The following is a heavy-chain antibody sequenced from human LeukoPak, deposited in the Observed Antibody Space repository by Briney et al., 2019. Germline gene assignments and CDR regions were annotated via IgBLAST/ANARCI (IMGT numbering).Heavy chain of an antibody. V-gene: IGHV1-58*01. CDR2: IVVGSGNT. CDR3: AASPDYYDSSGYSYYFDY. Sequence: SVKVSCKASGFTFTSSAVQWVRQARRERLEWIGWIVVGSGNTNYAQKFQERVTITRDMSTSTAYMELSSLRSEDTAVYYCAASPDYYDSSGYSYYFDYWGQGTLVTVSS. CDR1: GFTFTSSA. J-gene: IGHJ4*02. D-gene: IGHD3-22*01.